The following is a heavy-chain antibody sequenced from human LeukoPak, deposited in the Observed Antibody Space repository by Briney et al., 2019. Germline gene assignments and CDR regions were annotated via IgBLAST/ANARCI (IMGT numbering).Heavy chain of an antibody. CDR2: IQQDGSEK. J-gene: IGHJ3*02. V-gene: IGHV3-7*01. CDR3: ARETTGGAFDI. D-gene: IGHD4-17*01. Sequence: GGSLRLSCAASGFTFTTSWMHWFRQAPGKGLEWVANIQQDGSEKLYVDSVKGRFTISRDNAKNSLYLQMNSLRAEDTAVYYCARETTGGAFDIWGQGTMVTVSS. CDR1: GFTFTTSW.